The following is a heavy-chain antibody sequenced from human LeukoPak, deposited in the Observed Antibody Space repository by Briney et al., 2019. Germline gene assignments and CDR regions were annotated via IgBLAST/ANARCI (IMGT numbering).Heavy chain of an antibody. Sequence: KTSGTLSLTCTVSGGSISGYYWNWIRQPPGKGLEWIGYMYYTGSTNYNPSLKSRVTISVDRSKNQFSLKLSSVTAADTAVYYCARASLAYCGGDCYYYWYFDLWGRGTLVTVSS. V-gene: IGHV4-59*12. CDR3: ARASLAYCGGDCYYYWYFDL. CDR1: GGSISGYY. J-gene: IGHJ2*01. D-gene: IGHD2-21*02. CDR2: MYYTGST.